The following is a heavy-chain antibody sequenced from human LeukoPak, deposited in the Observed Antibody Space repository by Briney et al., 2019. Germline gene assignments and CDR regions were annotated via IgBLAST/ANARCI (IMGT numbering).Heavy chain of an antibody. CDR3: ARGRLSAGWEIRPKFDY. J-gene: IGHJ4*02. V-gene: IGHV1-2*02. Sequence: ASVKVSCKASGYTFTSYAISWVRQAPGQGLEWLGWINPNSGGTKYAQKFQGRVTMTRDMSISTAYMELRRLRSDDTAVYNCARGRLSAGWEIRPKFDYWGQGTLVTVSS. CDR1: GYTFTSYA. CDR2: INPNSGGT. D-gene: IGHD1-26*01.